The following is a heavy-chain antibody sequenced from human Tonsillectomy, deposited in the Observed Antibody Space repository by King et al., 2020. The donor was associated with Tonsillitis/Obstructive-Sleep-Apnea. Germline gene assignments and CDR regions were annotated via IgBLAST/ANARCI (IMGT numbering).Heavy chain of an antibody. CDR2: ISSSSSTI. D-gene: IGHD3-10*01. V-gene: IGHV3-48*02. J-gene: IGHJ5*02. CDR3: ARDGSGSYPEPDWFDP. CDR1: GFTFSSYS. Sequence: QLAQSGGGLVQPGGSLRLSCAASGFTFSSYSMNWVRQAPGKGLEWVSYISSSSSTIYYADSVKGRFTISRDNAKNSLYLQMNSLRDEDTAVYYCARDGSGSYPEPDWFDPWGQGTLVTVSS.